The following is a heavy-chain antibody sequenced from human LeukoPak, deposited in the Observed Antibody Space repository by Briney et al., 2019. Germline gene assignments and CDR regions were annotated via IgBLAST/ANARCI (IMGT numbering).Heavy chain of an antibody. CDR1: GYTLTELS. CDR2: FDPEDGET. D-gene: IGHD3-22*01. J-gene: IGHJ4*02. Sequence: SVKVSCKVSGYTLTELSMHWVRQAPGKGLEWMGGFDPEDGETIYAQKFQGRVTMTEDTSTGTAYMELSSLRSEDTAVYYCATLFTMIERPSNHGDYWGQGTLVTVSS. V-gene: IGHV1-24*01. CDR3: ATLFTMIERPSNHGDY.